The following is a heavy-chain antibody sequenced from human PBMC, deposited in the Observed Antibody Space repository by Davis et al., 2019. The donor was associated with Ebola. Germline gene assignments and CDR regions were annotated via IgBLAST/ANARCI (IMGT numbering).Heavy chain of an antibody. D-gene: IGHD5-12*01. Sequence: ASVKVSCKASGYSFKNYAISWVRQAPGQGLEWMGMINPNDGRTIYAQKFQGRVTVTRDTSTTTVYMDLSSLRSEDTALYYCTTPGGQDSGYDVFDIWSQGTMVTVSS. V-gene: IGHV1-46*03. CDR2: INPNDGRT. CDR3: TTPGGQDSGYDVFDI. J-gene: IGHJ3*02. CDR1: GYSFKNYA.